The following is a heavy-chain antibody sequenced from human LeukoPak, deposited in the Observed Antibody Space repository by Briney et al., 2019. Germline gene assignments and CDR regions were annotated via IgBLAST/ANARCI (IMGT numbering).Heavy chain of an antibody. V-gene: IGHV3-15*01. CDR3: CTEYYGSANFNF. CDR1: GFTFSDAW. J-gene: IGHJ4*02. CDR2: IRSNSAGGTA. D-gene: IGHD3-10*01. Sequence: GGSLRLSCAGPGFTFSDAWMCWVRQAPGKGLEWIGHIRSNSAGGTAAYAAIVKGRFSISRHDSENTLLLQMNSLKSEDTAVYYCCTEYYGSANFNFWGQGTLVTVSS.